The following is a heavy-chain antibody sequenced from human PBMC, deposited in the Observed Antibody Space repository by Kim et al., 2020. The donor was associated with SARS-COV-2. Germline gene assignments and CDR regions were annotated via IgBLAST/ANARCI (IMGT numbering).Heavy chain of an antibody. Sequence: ASVKVSCKASGYTFTSYGISWVRQAPGQGLEWMGWISAYNGNTNYAQKLQGRVTMTTDTSTSTAYMELRSLRSDDTAVYYCAREMDYGDYYYYYGMDVWGQGTTVTVSS. D-gene: IGHD4-17*01. CDR3: AREMDYGDYYYYYGMDV. CDR1: GYTFTSYG. J-gene: IGHJ6*02. CDR2: ISAYNGNT. V-gene: IGHV1-18*01.